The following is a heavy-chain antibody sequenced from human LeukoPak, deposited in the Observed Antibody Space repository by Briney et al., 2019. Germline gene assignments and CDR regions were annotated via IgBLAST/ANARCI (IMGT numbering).Heavy chain of an antibody. CDR3: AREGIRSSWYVPNSFDR. CDR1: GFTFDDYG. CDR2: INWNGGST. V-gene: IGHV3-20*04. J-gene: IGHJ5*02. Sequence: RPGGSLRLSCAASGFTFDDYGMSWVRQAPGKGLEWVSGINWNGGSTGYADSVKGRFTISRDNAKNSLYLQMNSLRAEDKAFYCCAREGIRSSWYVPNSFDRWGQGTLVTVSS. D-gene: IGHD6-13*01.